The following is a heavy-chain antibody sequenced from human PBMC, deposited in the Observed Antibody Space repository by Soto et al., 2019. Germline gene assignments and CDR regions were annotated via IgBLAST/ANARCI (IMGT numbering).Heavy chain of an antibody. D-gene: IGHD3-16*01. CDR3: PRDPWAAEY. CDR2: IYSGGST. J-gene: IGHJ4*02. CDR1: GFTVSTKY. V-gene: IGHV3-66*01. Sequence: EVQLVESGGGLVQPGGSLRLSCAASGFTVSTKYMSWVRQAPGKGLARVSVIYSGGSTFYADSVRGRFSISRDNSKNTVNLQMNSLRAGDTAVYYCPRDPWAAEYWVQGTLVTVSS.